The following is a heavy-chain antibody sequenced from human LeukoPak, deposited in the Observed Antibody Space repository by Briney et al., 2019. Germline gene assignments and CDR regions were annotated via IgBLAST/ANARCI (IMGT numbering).Heavy chain of an antibody. J-gene: IGHJ4*02. V-gene: IGHV3-74*01. Sequence: PGGSRRLSCAASGFTFSPYWMHWVRQAPGKGLVWVSRIDSDGSSTTYADSVKGRFTISRDNAENTLYLQMNSLRAEDTAVYYCARDPSALAGYFDYWGQGTLVTVSS. D-gene: IGHD6-19*01. CDR3: ARDPSALAGYFDY. CDR2: IDSDGSST. CDR1: GFTFSPYW.